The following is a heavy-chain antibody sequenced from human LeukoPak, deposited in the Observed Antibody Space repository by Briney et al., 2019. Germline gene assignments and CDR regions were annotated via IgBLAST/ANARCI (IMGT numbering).Heavy chain of an antibody. Sequence: GGSLRLSCAASGFTFSSYTMHWIRQAPGKGLECVSSISGSNSYIFYADSVKGRFTVSRDNAKDSLYLQMNSLRAEDTAVYYCARDRVGATDYFDYWGQGTLVTVSS. CDR3: ARDRVGATDYFDY. J-gene: IGHJ4*02. CDR2: ISGSNSYI. CDR1: GFTFSSYT. D-gene: IGHD1-26*01. V-gene: IGHV3-21*01.